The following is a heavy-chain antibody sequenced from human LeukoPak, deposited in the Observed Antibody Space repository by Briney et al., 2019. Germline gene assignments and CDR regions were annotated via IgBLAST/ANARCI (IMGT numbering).Heavy chain of an antibody. V-gene: IGHV3-23*01. CDR1: GFTFSSYA. CDR2: ISGSGGST. J-gene: IGHJ4*02. Sequence: PGGSLRLSCAVSGFTFSSYAMSWVRQAPGKGLEWVSAISGSGGSTYYADSVKGRFTISRDNSNNTLYLQMNSLRADDTAVYYCAKGDHYDFWSGYRYFDYWGQGTLVTVSS. D-gene: IGHD3-3*01. CDR3: AKGDHYDFWSGYRYFDY.